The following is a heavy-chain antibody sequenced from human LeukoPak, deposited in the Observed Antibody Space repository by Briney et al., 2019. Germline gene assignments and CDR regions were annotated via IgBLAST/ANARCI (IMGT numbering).Heavy chain of an antibody. V-gene: IGHV1-69*13. CDR1: GGTFSSYA. Sequence: GASVKVSCKASGGTFSSYAISWVRQAPGQGLEWMGGIIPIFGTANYAQKFQGRVTITADESTSTAYMELSSLRSEDTAVYYCARHLGDSSSWGPFDYWGQGTLVTVSS. CDR2: IIPIFGTA. CDR3: ARHLGDSSSWGPFDY. D-gene: IGHD6-6*01. J-gene: IGHJ4*02.